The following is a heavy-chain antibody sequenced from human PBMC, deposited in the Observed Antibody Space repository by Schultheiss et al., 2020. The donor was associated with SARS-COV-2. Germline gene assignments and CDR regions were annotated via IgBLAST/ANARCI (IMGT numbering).Heavy chain of an antibody. CDR1: GGSFSGYY. Sequence: SETLSLTCAVYGGSFSGYYWSWIRQPPGKGLEWIGEINHSGSTYYNPSLKSRVTISVDTSKNQFSLKLSSVTAADTAVYYCAREGFSGWSLDYWGQGTLVTVSS. CDR2: INHSGST. CDR3: AREGFSGWSLDY. D-gene: IGHD6-19*01. V-gene: IGHV4-34*01. J-gene: IGHJ4*02.